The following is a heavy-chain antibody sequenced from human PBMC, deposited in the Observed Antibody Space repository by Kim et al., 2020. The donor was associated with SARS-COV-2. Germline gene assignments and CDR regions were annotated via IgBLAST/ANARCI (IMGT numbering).Heavy chain of an antibody. D-gene: IGHD2-15*01. CDR1: GFTFSSYG. V-gene: IGHV3-30*03. CDR3: ATDIVVVVAANPDAFDI. Sequence: GGSLRLSCAASGFTFSSYGMHWVRQAPGKGLEWVAVISYDGSNKYYADSVKGRFTISRDNSKNTLYLQMNSLRAEDTAVYYCATDIVVVVAANPDAFDIWGQGTMVTVSS. J-gene: IGHJ3*02. CDR2: ISYDGSNK.